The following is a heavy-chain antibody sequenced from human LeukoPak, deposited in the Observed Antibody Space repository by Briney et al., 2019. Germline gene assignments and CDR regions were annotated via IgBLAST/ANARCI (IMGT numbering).Heavy chain of an antibody. D-gene: IGHD3-10*01. CDR2: ISGSGGST. V-gene: IGHV3-23*01. CDR3: ARVRLLWFGELSYHGAFDI. CDR1: GFTFSSYA. J-gene: IGHJ3*02. Sequence: GGSLRLSCAASGFTFSSYAMSWVRQAPGKGLEWVSAISGSGGSTYYADSVKGRFTISRDNAKNTLYLQMNSLRAEDTAVYYCARVRLLWFGELSYHGAFDIWGQGTMVTVSS.